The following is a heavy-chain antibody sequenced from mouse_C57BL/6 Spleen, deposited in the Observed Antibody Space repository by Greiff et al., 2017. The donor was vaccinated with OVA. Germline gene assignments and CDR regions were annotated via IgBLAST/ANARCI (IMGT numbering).Heavy chain of an antibody. Sequence: EVQLVESAGGLVQPGSSMKLSCTASGFTFSDYYMAWVRQVPEKGLEWVANINYDGSSTYYLDSLKSRFIISRDNAKNILYLQMSSLKSEDTATYYCAREAQLGAYFDYWGQGTTLTVSS. D-gene: IGHD4-1*02. V-gene: IGHV5-16*01. CDR2: INYDGSST. J-gene: IGHJ2*01. CDR1: GFTFSDYY. CDR3: AREAQLGAYFDY.